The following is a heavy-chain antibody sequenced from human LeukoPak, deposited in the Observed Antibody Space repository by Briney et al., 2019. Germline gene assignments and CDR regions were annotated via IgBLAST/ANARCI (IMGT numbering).Heavy chain of an antibody. CDR3: TTDPFDYGDYYYDIDV. CDR1: GFTFSSYW. Sequence: PGGSLRLSCAASGFTFSSYWMNWARQAPGKGLEWVGRIKTKTHGGTTDYAAPVKGRFTISRDDSENILYLQMNSLKTEDTAIYYCTTDPFDYGDYYYDIDVWGQGTAVTVPS. D-gene: IGHD3-16*01. CDR2: IKTKTHGGTT. J-gene: IGHJ6*02. V-gene: IGHV3-15*01.